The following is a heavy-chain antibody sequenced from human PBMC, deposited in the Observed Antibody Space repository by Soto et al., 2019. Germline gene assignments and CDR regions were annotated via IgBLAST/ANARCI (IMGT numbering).Heavy chain of an antibody. CDR1: GGSISSSSYY. D-gene: IGHD5-12*01. CDR2: IYYSGST. CDR3: ARQYSGYEGEYYYYGMDV. J-gene: IGHJ6*02. V-gene: IGHV4-39*01. Sequence: SETLSLTCTVSGGSISSSSYYWGWIRQPPGKGLEWIGSIYYSGSTYYNPSLKSRVTISVDTSKNQFSLKLSSVTAADTAVYYCARQYSGYEGEYYYYGMDVWGQGTTVTVSS.